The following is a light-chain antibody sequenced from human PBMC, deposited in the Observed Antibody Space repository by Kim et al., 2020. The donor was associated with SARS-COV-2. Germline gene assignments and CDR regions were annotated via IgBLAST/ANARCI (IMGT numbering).Light chain of an antibody. CDR3: QVWDKSSDHVA. CDR1: DIGSRN. J-gene: IGLJ2*01. CDR2: YDF. V-gene: IGLV3-21*04. Sequence: SYELTQPPSVSLAPGRPAKITCRGDDIGSRNVNWYQQKPGQAPVLVVFYDFDRPSGIPERFSGSGFGNTATLTISSVEADDEADYYCQVWDKSSDHVAFG.